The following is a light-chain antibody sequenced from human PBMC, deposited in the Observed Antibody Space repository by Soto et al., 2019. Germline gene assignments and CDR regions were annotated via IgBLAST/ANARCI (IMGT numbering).Light chain of an antibody. CDR1: QDITKS. V-gene: IGKV1-33*01. CDR2: IAS. J-gene: IGKJ2*01. Sequence: DIQMTQSPSSVSASVGDRVTITCQATQDITKSLNWYQQKPGKAPKLLIYIASNLERGVPSRFSGSGSGTHFSLTISSLHPEAFATYFCHQYDSVPYTFGQGTTVDIK. CDR3: HQYDSVPYT.